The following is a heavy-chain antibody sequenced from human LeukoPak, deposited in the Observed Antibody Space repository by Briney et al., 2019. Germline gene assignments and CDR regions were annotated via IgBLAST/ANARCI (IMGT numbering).Heavy chain of an antibody. CDR2: INNGGSDM. CDR3: ARELPREVTLDY. CDR1: GFTSISYG. D-gene: IGHD2-21*02. Sequence: GGSLRLSCAASGFTSISYGMQWVRQAPGKGLVWVSRINNGGSDMSYADSVKGRFTISRDNAKNTLYLQMKSLRAEDTAVYYCARELPREVTLDYWGQGTPVTVSS. J-gene: IGHJ4*01. V-gene: IGHV3-74*01.